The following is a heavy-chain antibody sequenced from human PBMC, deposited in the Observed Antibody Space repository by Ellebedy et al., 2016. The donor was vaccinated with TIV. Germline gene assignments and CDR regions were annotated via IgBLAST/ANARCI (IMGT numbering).Heavy chain of an antibody. D-gene: IGHD3-10*01. Sequence: SETLSLTCSVSGGSISSSSHYWGCIRQPPGKGLEWIGSIYYTGSTYYNPSLKRRVTISVDTSKNQFSLNLNSLTAADTAGYYCARQGPSITMVRGVNWFDPWGQGTLVTVSS. CDR2: IYYTGST. J-gene: IGHJ5*02. CDR3: ARQGPSITMVRGVNWFDP. CDR1: GGSISSSSHY. V-gene: IGHV4-39*01.